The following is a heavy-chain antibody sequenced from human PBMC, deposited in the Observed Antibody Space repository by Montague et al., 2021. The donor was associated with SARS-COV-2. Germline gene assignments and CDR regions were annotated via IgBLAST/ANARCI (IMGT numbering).Heavy chain of an antibody. Sequence: SLRLSCAASGFTFSSYSMNWVRQAPGKGLEWVSSISSSSSYIYYADSAKGRFTISRDNAKNSLYLQMNSLRAEDTAVYYCARDPHYDILTGYWSDWGQGTLVTVSS. D-gene: IGHD3-9*01. CDR3: ARDPHYDILTGYWSD. J-gene: IGHJ4*02. CDR2: ISSSSSYI. V-gene: IGHV3-21*01. CDR1: GFTFSSYS.